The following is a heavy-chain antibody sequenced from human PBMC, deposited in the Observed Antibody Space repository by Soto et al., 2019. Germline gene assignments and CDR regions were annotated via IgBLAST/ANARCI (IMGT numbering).Heavy chain of an antibody. J-gene: IGHJ5*02. D-gene: IGHD2-15*01. CDR2: IYHSGST. CDR3: ARVRGGSHKGWFDP. V-gene: IGHV4-38-2*01. CDR1: GYSISSGYY. Sequence: SETLSLTCAVSGYSISSGYYWGWIRQPPGKGLEWIGSIYHSGSTYYNPSLKGRVTISVDTSKNQFSLKLSSVTAADTAVYYCARVRGGSHKGWFDPWGQGTLVTVSS.